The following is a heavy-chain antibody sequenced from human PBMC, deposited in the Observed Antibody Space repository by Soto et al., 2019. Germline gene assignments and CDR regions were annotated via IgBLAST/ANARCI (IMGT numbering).Heavy chain of an antibody. CDR1: GGSISSGGYS. CDR3: ASRYIGYCSSTSCYGGWFDP. Sequence: QLQLQESGSGLVKPSQILSLTCAVSGGSISSGGYSWSWIRQPPGKGLEWIGYIYHSGSTYYNPSLKSRVTISVDRSKNQFSLKLSSVTAADTAVYYCASRYIGYCSSTSCYGGWFDPWGQGTLVTVSS. D-gene: IGHD2-2*01. V-gene: IGHV4-30-2*01. J-gene: IGHJ5*02. CDR2: IYHSGST.